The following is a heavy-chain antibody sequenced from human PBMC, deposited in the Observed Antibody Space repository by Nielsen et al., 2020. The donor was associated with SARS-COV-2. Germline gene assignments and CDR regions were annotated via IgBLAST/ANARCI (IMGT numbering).Heavy chain of an antibody. Sequence: ETLSLTCAVSGGSVSSKAWMSWVRQAPGKGLEWVGRIKSKIDGGTTDYAAPVKDRFTISRDDSKNTVYLDMSSLRTEDTAVYYCATARYCSRTSCSAGTDMFDPWGQGTQVIVSS. J-gene: IGHJ5*02. D-gene: IGHD2-2*01. CDR1: GGSVSSKAW. CDR3: ATARYCSRTSCSAGTDMFDP. CDR2: IKSKIDGGTT. V-gene: IGHV3-15*01.